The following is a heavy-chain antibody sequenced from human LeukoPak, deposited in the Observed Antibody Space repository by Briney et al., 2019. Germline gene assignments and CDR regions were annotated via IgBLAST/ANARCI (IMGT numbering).Heavy chain of an antibody. CDR3: AASEYSSSSDYYYMDV. CDR1: GYTFTSYY. V-gene: IGHV1-46*01. Sequence: ASVKVSCKASGYTFTSYYMHWVRQAPGQGLEWMGIINPSGGSTSYAQKFQGRVTMTRDTSTSTVYMELSSLRSEDTAVYYCAASEYSSSSDYYYMDVWGKGPTVTVSS. J-gene: IGHJ6*03. CDR2: INPSGGST. D-gene: IGHD6-6*01.